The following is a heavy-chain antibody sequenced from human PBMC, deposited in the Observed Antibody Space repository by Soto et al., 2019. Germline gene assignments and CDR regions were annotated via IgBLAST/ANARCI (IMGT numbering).Heavy chain of an antibody. CDR3: AREHSFGLDY. Sequence: GGSLRPSCAASGFTVSSNYMTWVRQAPGRGLEWLAKINPDGSGEYYVDSVKGRFTISRDNARSSLFFQMHSLRDEDTAVYFCAREHSFGLDYWGQGTLVTVSS. V-gene: IGHV3-7*04. D-gene: IGHD2-15*01. CDR1: GFTVSSNY. CDR2: INPDGSGE. J-gene: IGHJ4*02.